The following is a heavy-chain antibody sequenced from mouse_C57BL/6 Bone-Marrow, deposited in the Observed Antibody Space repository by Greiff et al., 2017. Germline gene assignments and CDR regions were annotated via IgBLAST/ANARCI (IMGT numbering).Heavy chain of an antibody. V-gene: IGHV1-67*01. Sequence: QVQLKQSGPELVRPGVSVKISCKGSGYTFTDYAMHWVKQSHAKSLEWIGVISTYYGDASYNQKCKDKAKMTVDKSSSTAYMELARLTSEDSAVYYCARGRGNYGYYFDYWGQGTTLTVSS. CDR3: ARGRGNYGYYFDY. CDR2: ISTYYGDA. J-gene: IGHJ2*01. D-gene: IGHD2-1*01. CDR1: GYTFTDYA.